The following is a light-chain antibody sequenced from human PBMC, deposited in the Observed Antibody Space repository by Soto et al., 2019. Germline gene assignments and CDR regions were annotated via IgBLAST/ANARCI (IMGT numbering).Light chain of an antibody. J-gene: IGKJ2*01. CDR3: RQYGSSPSYT. CDR2: GAS. Sequence: EIVLTQSPGTLSLSPGERATLSCRASQSVSSSSYLAWYQQKPGQAPRLLIYGASSRATGIPDRFSGSGSATDFTLTISRLEPEDFAVYYCRQYGSSPSYTCGQGTKREIK. CDR1: QSVSSSSY. V-gene: IGKV3-20*01.